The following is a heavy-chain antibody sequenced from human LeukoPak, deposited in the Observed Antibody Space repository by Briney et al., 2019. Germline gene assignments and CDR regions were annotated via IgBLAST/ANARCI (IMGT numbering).Heavy chain of an antibody. D-gene: IGHD2-2*01. CDR3: ASQRMGRYCSSTSCLGYYYYMDV. CDR1: GFTVSSNY. Sequence: GGSLRLSCAASGFTVSSNYMSWVRQAPGKGLEWVSVIYSGGSTYYADSVKGRFTISRDNSKNTLYLQMNSLRAEDTAVYYCASQRMGRYCSSTSCLGYYYYMDVWGKGTTVTVSS. CDR2: IYSGGST. J-gene: IGHJ6*03. V-gene: IGHV3-53*01.